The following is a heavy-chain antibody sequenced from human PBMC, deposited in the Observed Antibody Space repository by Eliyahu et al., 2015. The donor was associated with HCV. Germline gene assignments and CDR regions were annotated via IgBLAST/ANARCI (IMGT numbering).Heavy chain of an antibody. V-gene: IGHV4-59*01. D-gene: IGHD1-14*01. J-gene: IGHJ4*02. CDR3: ASGSFPPNQYFDY. CDR2: IYYSGST. Sequence: QVQLQESGPGLVKPSETLSLTCTVSGXPITSYYWXWIRQPPGKGLEWIGYIYYSGSTHYNSSLESRVTISMDMSKNLFSLRLTSVTAADTAVYYCASGSFPPNQYFDYWGRGTLVTVSS. CDR1: GXPITSYY.